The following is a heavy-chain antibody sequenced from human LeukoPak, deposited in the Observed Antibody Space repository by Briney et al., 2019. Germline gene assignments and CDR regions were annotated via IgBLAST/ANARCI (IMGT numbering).Heavy chain of an antibody. CDR1: GYTFTNYD. V-gene: IGHV1-8*01. J-gene: IGHJ3*01. CDR3: ARRVRGVVIFSRAQGSFDL. CDR2: MHPSNGDT. Sequence: ASVKVSCKASGYTFTNYDINWVRQATGQGLEWMGWMHPSNGDTDYAQKFQGRVTMTRNTSTTTAYMELSSLRSDDTAVYYCARRVRGVVIFSRAQGSFDLWGQGTLVTVSS. D-gene: IGHD3-10*01.